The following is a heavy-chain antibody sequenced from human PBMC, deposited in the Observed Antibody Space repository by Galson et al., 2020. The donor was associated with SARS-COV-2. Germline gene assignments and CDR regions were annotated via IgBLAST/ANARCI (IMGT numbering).Heavy chain of an antibody. J-gene: IGHJ5*02. CDR3: AGTTITSWFGP. CDR2: IIPTLDVA. CDR1: SYG. D-gene: IGHD5-12*01. V-gene: IGHV1-69*04. Sequence: SYGISWVRQAPGQGLEWMGRIIPTLDVAKYAQKFQGRVTITADKSTNTAYMELTSLTSEDTAAYYCAGTTITSWFGPWGQGTLVTVSS.